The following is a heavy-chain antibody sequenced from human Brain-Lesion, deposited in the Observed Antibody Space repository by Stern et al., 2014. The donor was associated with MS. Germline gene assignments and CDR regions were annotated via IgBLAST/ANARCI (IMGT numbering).Heavy chain of an antibody. D-gene: IGHD6-13*01. J-gene: IGHJ4*02. V-gene: IGHV4-4*02. CDR3: ARFPASRPHVFDS. CDR2: SDHSGST. Sequence: QLQLQESGPGLVKPSGTLSLTCAVSGGSISSSNWWSWVRQSPGKGLEWIGESDHSGSTIYNPSLKSRVTVSVEKSKNRFPLHLRSVPAADTAVYFCARFPASRPHVFDSWGQGTLVTVSS. CDR1: GGSISSSNW.